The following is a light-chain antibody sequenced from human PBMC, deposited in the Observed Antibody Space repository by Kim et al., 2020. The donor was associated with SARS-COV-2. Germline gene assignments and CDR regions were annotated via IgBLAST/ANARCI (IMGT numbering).Light chain of an antibody. V-gene: IGLV3-1*01. CDR1: KLGDKY. J-gene: IGLJ3*02. CDR3: QAWDSSTAV. Sequence: SYELTQPPSVSVSPGQTASITCSGDKLGDKYACWYQQKPGQSPVLVIYQDSKRPSGISQRFSGSSSGNTATLTISRAQTMDEADYYCQAWDSSTAVFGGGTQLTVL. CDR2: QDS.